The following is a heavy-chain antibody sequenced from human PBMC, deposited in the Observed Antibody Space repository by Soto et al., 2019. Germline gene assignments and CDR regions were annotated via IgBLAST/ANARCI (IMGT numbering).Heavy chain of an antibody. CDR3: ARDILAYGSGSRSYYYGMDV. J-gene: IGHJ6*02. V-gene: IGHV3-21*01. CDR2: ISSSSSYI. CDR1: GFTFSSYS. Sequence: GGSLRLSCAASGFTFSSYSMNWVRQAPGKGLEWVSSISSSSSYIYYADSVKGRFTISRDNAKNSLYLQMNSLRAEDKAVYYCARDILAYGSGSRSYYYGMDVWGQGTTVTVSS. D-gene: IGHD3-10*01.